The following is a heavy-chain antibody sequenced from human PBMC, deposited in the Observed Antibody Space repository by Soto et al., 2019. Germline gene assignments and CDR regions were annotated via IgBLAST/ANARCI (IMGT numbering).Heavy chain of an antibody. CDR3: VRDGLDYYDTERLYFDN. D-gene: IGHD3-22*01. J-gene: IGHJ4*02. Sequence: EVQLVESGGGPVRPGGSLKLSCAASGFNFITYSLSWVRQAPGKGLEWVASISSSAVYIDYADSVKGRFTISGDNANNSLYLQMNSLRAEDTATYYCVRDGLDYYDTERLYFDNWGQGTLVTVSS. V-gene: IGHV3-21*01. CDR2: ISSSAVYI. CDR1: GFNFITYS.